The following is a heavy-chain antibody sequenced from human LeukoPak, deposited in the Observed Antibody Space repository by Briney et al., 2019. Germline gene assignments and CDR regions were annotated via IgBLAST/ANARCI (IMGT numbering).Heavy chain of an antibody. J-gene: IGHJ4*02. V-gene: IGHV4-59*01. CDR1: GGSIGSYY. Sequence: SETLSLTCTVSGGSIGSYYWSWIRQPPGKGLEWIGYIYYSGGTNYNPSLKSRVTMPVDTSKNQFSLKPSSVTAADTAVYYCARSRPGGDYQFDYWGQGTLVTVSS. CDR3: ARSRPGGDYQFDY. CDR2: IYYSGGT. D-gene: IGHD4-17*01.